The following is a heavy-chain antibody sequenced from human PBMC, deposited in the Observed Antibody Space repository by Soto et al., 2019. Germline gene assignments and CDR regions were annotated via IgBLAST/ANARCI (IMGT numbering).Heavy chain of an antibody. CDR2: ISSSTNTI. Sequence: GGSLRLSCAASGFIFSSYSMSWVRQVPGKGLQWVSHISSSTNTIYYADSVKGRFTISRDSAKNSVYLQMNSLRDEDTAVYYCARSGDFFVVPGSLIFHFNGLDVWGQGTTVTV. V-gene: IGHV3-48*02. CDR3: ARSGDFFVVPGSLIFHFNGLDV. CDR1: GFIFSSYS. D-gene: IGHD3-3*01. J-gene: IGHJ6*02.